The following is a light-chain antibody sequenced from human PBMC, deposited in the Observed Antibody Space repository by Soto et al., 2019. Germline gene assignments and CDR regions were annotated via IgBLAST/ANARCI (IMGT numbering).Light chain of an antibody. J-gene: IGKJ4*01. Sequence: EIVLTRSPATLSLSPGERATLSCRASQSVSSYLAWYQQKPGQAPSLLIYYASNRATGIPARFSGSGSGTDFTLTISSLEPEDFAVYYCQQRSNWPLTFGGGTQVEIK. CDR3: QQRSNWPLT. CDR1: QSVSSY. V-gene: IGKV3-11*01. CDR2: YAS.